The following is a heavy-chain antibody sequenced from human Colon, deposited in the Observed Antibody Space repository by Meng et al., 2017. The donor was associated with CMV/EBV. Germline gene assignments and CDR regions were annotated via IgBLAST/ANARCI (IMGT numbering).Heavy chain of an antibody. J-gene: IGHJ6*02. Sequence: SETLSLTCNVSDDSISKSAYFWAWIRQPPGRGLEWIGNIYSRGRTFYNPSLESRVSLSLDTSKKQVSLKLSSVTAADTAVYYCASGNARGLDVPPFCTTYSCLKAYFYYGVDVWGQGTTVTVSS. D-gene: IGHD2-15*01. CDR3: ASGNARGLDVPPFCTTYSCLKAYFYYGVDV. CDR2: IYSRGRT. V-gene: IGHV4-39*07. CDR1: DDSISKSAYF.